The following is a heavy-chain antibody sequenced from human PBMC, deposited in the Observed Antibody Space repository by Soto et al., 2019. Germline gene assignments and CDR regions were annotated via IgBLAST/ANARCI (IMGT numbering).Heavy chain of an antibody. Sequence: GESLKISCEGSGYNFNTYWIGWVRQMPGKGLEWMALIYPGDSDTRYSPSFEGQVTLSVDRSISTAYLQWSSLKASDTAIYYCATSTVSYVDIVSSTTRGYFDHWGQGTLVTVSS. J-gene: IGHJ4*02. V-gene: IGHV5-51*01. CDR2: IYPGDSDT. CDR3: ATSTVSYVDIVSSTTRGYFDH. D-gene: IGHD5-12*01. CDR1: GYNFNTYW.